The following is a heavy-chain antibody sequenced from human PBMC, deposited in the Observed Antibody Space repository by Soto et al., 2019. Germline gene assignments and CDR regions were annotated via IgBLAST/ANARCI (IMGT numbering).Heavy chain of an antibody. V-gene: IGHV4-4*07. D-gene: IGHD6-19*01. J-gene: IGHJ6*02. Sequence: TVSGGSISSYYWSWIRQPAGKGLEWIGRIYTSGSTNYNPSLKSRVTMSVDTSKNQFSLKLSSVTAADTAVYYCARDLLERKPGYSSGWYGMDVWGQGTTVTVSS. CDR1: GGSISSYY. CDR3: ARDLLERKPGYSSGWYGMDV. CDR2: IYTSGST.